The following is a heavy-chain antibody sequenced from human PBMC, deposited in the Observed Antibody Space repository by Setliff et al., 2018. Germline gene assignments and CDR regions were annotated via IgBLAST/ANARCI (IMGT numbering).Heavy chain of an antibody. J-gene: IGHJ4*02. D-gene: IGHD6-19*01. V-gene: IGHV4-4*07. CDR2: IYTSGST. CDR1: GGSISSYY. CDR3: TRNFLGWLARF. Sequence: SETLSLTCTVSGGSISSYYWSWIRQPAGKGLEWIGRIYTSGSTDYNPSLKSRVTMSADTSKNQFSLKLKSVTAADTAVYYCTRNFLGWLARFWGRGTLVTVSS.